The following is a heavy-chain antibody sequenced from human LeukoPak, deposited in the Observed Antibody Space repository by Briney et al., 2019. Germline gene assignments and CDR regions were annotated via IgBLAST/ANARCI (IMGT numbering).Heavy chain of an antibody. CDR1: GLTFNRNA. V-gene: IGHV3-23*01. Sequence: GGSLTLSCPASGLTFNRNAISWVRQAPGKGLEWVSTIGGSGDKTFYADSVKGRFTISRDNSKNMVHLQMNSLTGEDTALYYCVRRGDASSGWGDHDFWGQGALVTVSS. D-gene: IGHD6-19*01. CDR2: IGGSGDKT. J-gene: IGHJ4*02. CDR3: VRRGDASSGWGDHDF.